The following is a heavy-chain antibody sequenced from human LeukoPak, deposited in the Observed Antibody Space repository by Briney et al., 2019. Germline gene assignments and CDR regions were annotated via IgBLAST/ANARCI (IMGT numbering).Heavy chain of an antibody. CDR3: ARMIGLGEVSPYFDY. D-gene: IGHD3-16*02. J-gene: IGHJ4*02. V-gene: IGHV5-51*01. CDR2: IHPRDSDI. CDR1: GYSFTTYW. Sequence: GESLKISCKGSGYSFTTYWIAWVRQVPGKGLEWMGIIHPRDSDIRYNPPFQGQVTISADKSISTAYLQWDSLKASDTAMYYCARMIGLGEVSPYFDYWGQGSLVTVSS.